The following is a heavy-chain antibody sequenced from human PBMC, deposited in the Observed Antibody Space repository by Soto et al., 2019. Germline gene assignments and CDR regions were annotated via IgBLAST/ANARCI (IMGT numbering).Heavy chain of an antibody. V-gene: IGHV1-18*01. D-gene: IGHD3-16*01. CDR1: GYTFTSYG. Sequence: QVQLVQSGAKVKKPGASVKVSCKASGYTFTSYGLSWVRQAPGQGLEWMGWINGYTGNTNYAQKFQGRVTMTTDTSTNTAYLDLWTLISDDTAVYYCARSWVTGKGGIDVWGQGTTVTVSS. J-gene: IGHJ6*02. CDR2: INGYTGNT. CDR3: ARSWVTGKGGIDV.